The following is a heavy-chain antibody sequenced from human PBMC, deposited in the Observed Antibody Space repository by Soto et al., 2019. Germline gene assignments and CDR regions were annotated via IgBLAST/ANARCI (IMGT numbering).Heavy chain of an antibody. CDR1: GYSFSNYA. J-gene: IGHJ4*02. V-gene: IGHV1-18*01. CDR3: ARGEVIIDRSDSYPYYLDY. D-gene: IGHD3-22*01. CDR2: ISAYNGKT. Sequence: QVQLAQSGGEVKKPGASVKVSCKSSGYSFSNYAISWVRQAPGQGLEWMGWISAYNGKTNYAQKIQGRVTMTTDTSTSTAYMELRSLRSDDTAVYYCARGEVIIDRSDSYPYYLDYWGQGTLVTVSS.